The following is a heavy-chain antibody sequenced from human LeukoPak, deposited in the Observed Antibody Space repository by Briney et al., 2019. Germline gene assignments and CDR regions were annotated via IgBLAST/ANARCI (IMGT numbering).Heavy chain of an antibody. CDR2: ISDNGLSK. Sequence: GGSQRLPRAFSGFTYRNQPMQWVRQAPGKGLEYVAAISDNGLSKYYANSVKGRFTISRDNSKNTLYLQMGSVRADDMAVYYCTRDYRGSSSNWFAPWGQGTLVTVSS. CDR3: TRDYRGSSSNWFAP. V-gene: IGHV3-64*01. D-gene: IGHD5-12*01. J-gene: IGHJ5*02. CDR1: GFTYRNQP.